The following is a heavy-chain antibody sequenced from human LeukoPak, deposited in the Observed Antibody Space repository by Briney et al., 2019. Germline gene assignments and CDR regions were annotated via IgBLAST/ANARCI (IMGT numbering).Heavy chain of an antibody. CDR3: ARALAARRRLTYYYGMDV. J-gene: IGHJ6*02. CDR1: EFTFSSYS. CDR2: ISYDGSNK. Sequence: GGSLRLSCAASEFTFSSYSMNWVRQAPGKGLEWVAVISYDGSNKYYADSVKGRFTISRDNSKNTLYLQMNSLRAEDTAVYYCARALAARRRLTYYYGMDVWGQGTTVTVSS. D-gene: IGHD6-6*01. V-gene: IGHV3-30*03.